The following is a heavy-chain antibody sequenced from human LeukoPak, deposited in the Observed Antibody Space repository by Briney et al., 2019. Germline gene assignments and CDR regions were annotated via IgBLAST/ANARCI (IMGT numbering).Heavy chain of an antibody. D-gene: IGHD3-3*01. CDR2: LNPNSGDT. CDR1: GYTFTSYD. Sequence: GASVKVSCKASGYTFTSYDINWVRQAPGQGLEWMGWLNPNSGDTVYAQKLQGRLTITRTTSISTAYMELSSLRSEDTAVYFCARDYEPIFGVVISSAAPYWGQGTLVTVSS. CDR3: ARDYEPIFGVVISSAAPY. J-gene: IGHJ4*02. V-gene: IGHV1-8*01.